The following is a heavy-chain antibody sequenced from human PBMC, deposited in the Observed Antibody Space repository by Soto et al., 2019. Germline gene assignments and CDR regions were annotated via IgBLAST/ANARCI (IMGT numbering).Heavy chain of an antibody. CDR2: IYRGDSDT. V-gene: IGHV5-51*01. Sequence: GESMSGSFQISGDRFTASLIVWVSQIPGKGLECMGTIYRGDSDTIDSPSFQGQVTISADKSMGTAYLQWGSLRSSDNAIYYCAKSGYSSHGMDVWGQGTTVTASS. J-gene: IGHJ6*02. D-gene: IGHD3-22*01. CDR1: GDRFTASL. CDR3: AKSGYSSHGMDV.